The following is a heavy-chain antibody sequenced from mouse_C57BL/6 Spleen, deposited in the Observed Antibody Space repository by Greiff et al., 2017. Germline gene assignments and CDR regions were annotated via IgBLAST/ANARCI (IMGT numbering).Heavy chain of an antibody. CDR1: GYAFSSSW. Sequence: LMESGPELVKPGASVKISCKASGYAFSSSWMNWVKQRPGKGLEWIGRIYPGDGDTNYNGKFKGKATLTADKSSSTAYMQLSSLTSEDSAVYFCARGTMSTTGTYFDYWGQGTTLTVSS. J-gene: IGHJ2*01. D-gene: IGHD2-4*01. CDR2: IYPGDGDT. V-gene: IGHV1-82*01. CDR3: ARGTMSTTGTYFDY.